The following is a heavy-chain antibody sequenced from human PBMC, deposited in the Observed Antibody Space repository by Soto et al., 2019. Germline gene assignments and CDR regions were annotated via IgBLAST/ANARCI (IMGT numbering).Heavy chain of an antibody. CDR2: INPSAGST. Sequence: ASVKVSCKASGYTFTSYYMHWVRQAPGQGLEWMGIINPSAGSTSHAQKFQGRVTLTRDTSTSTVYMELNSLRSEDTAMYYCARDEVYCGGTTCYFDYWGQGTLVTVSS. V-gene: IGHV1-46*03. CDR1: GYTFTSYY. J-gene: IGHJ4*02. CDR3: ARDEVYCGGTTCYFDY. D-gene: IGHD2-21*01.